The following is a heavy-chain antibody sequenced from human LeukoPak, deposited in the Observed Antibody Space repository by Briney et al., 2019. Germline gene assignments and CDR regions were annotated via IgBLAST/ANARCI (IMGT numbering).Heavy chain of an antibody. CDR1: GGSISSSNW. CDR2: IYHSGST. CDR3: ARGRRLSHIVVVAATPIGRAFDI. D-gene: IGHD2-15*01. Sequence: SETLSLTCAVSGGSISSSNWWSWVRQPPGKGLEWIGEIYHSGSTNYNPSLKSRVTISVDTSKNQFSLKLSSVTAADTAVYYCARGRRLSHIVVVAATPIGRAFDIWGQGTMVTVSS. V-gene: IGHV4-4*02. J-gene: IGHJ3*02.